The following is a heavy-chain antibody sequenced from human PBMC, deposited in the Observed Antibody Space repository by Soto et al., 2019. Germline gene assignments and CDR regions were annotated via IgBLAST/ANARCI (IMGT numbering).Heavy chain of an antibody. V-gene: IGHV1-2*04. J-gene: IGHJ6*02. CDR1: GYTFTGYY. CDR2: INPNSGGT. D-gene: IGHD3-16*02. Sequence: ASVKVSCKASGYTFTGYYMHWVRQAPGQGLEWMGWINPNSGGTNYAQKFQGWVTMTRDTSISTAYMELSRLRSDDTAVYYCARDRGMITFGGVIENKQDYYYYGMAVWGQGTTVTVSS. CDR3: ARDRGMITFGGVIENKQDYYYYGMAV.